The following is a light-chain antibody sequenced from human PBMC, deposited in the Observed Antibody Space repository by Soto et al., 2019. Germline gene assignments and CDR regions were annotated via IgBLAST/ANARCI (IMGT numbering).Light chain of an antibody. V-gene: IGKV1-39*01. CDR1: QSISSY. Sequence: DIQMTQSPSSLSASVGDRVTITCRASQSISSYLSWYQQKPGKAPKLLINVASTLQSGVPSRFSGSGSGTDFTLAISSLQPEDFATYYCQQSSSTPQTFGGGNRVEIK. J-gene: IGKJ4*01. CDR2: VAS. CDR3: QQSSSTPQT.